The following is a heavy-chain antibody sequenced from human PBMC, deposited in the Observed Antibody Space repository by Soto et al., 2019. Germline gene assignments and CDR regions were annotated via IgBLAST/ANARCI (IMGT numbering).Heavy chain of an antibody. D-gene: IGHD4-4*01. CDR3: ARLDTVTTPGMDV. J-gene: IGHJ6*02. CDR1: GYSFTNYW. V-gene: IGHV5-10-1*01. Sequence: GESLKISCKGSGYSFTNYWITWVRQMPGKGLERLGRVDPTDSYTNYSPSFQGHVTISADKSISTAYLQWSSLKASDTAMYYCARLDTVTTPGMDVWGQGTTVTVSS. CDR2: VDPTDSYT.